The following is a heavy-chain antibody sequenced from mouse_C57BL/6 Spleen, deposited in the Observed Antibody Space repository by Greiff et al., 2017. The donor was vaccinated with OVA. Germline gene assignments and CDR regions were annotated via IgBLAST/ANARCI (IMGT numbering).Heavy chain of an antibody. CDR2: IYPRDGST. V-gene: IGHV1-78*01. Sequence: QVQLQQSDAELVKPGASVKLSCKVSGYTFTDHTIHWMKQRPEQGLEWIGYIYPRDGSTKYNEKFKGKATLTADKSSSTAYMQLNSLTSEDSTVYFCASQPSIYYDYDGYAMDYWGQGTSVTVSS. D-gene: IGHD2-4*01. CDR1: GYTFTDHT. J-gene: IGHJ4*01. CDR3: ASQPSIYYDYDGYAMDY.